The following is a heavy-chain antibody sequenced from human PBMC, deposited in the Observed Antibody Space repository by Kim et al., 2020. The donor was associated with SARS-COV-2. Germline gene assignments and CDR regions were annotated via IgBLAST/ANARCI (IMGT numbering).Heavy chain of an antibody. V-gene: IGHV3-23*01. Sequence: GGSLRLSCAASGFTFSSYAMSWVRQAPGKGLEWVSAISGSGGSTYYADSVKGRFTISRDNSKNTLYLQMNSLRAEDTAVYYCVSRGGYCSSTSCYTGYYYYGMEVWGQGTTVTVSS. CDR1: GFTFSSYA. D-gene: IGHD2-2*02. CDR2: ISGSGGST. J-gene: IGHJ6*02. CDR3: VSRGGYCSSTSCYTGYYYYGMEV.